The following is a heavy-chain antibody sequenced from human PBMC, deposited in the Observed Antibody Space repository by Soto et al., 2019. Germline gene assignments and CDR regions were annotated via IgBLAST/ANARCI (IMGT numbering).Heavy chain of an antibody. D-gene: IGHD3-22*01. CDR3: ARRLYYDSSGFEVGGRDV. CDR2: IYYSGST. J-gene: IGHJ6*02. V-gene: IGHV4-39*01. CDR1: GGSISSSSYY. Sequence: SETLSLTCTVSGGSISSSSYYWGWIRQPPGKGLEWIGSIYYSGSTYYNPSLKSRVTISVDTSKNQFSLKLSSVTAADTAVYYCARRLYYDSSGFEVGGRDVWGQGPTVTAS.